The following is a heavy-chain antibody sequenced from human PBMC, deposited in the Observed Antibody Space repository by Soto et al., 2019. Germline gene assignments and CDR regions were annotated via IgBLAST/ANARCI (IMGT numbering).Heavy chain of an antibody. CDR1: GFTFSTYW. V-gene: IGHV3-7*05. Sequence: GGSLRLSCAASGFTFSTYWMTWVRQAPGKGLEWVANIKQDGSEKYYVDSVKGRFTISRDNAKNSLFLQMNSLRAEDTAVYYCARGGRLVVLAGMSRYYGMDVWGQGTTVTVSS. J-gene: IGHJ6*02. CDR3: ARGGRLVVLAGMSRYYGMDV. CDR2: IKQDGSEK. D-gene: IGHD2-15*01.